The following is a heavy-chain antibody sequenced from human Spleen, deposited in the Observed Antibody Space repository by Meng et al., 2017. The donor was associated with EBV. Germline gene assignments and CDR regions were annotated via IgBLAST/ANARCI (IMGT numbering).Heavy chain of an antibody. CDR3: ARGKDFDY. J-gene: IGHJ4*02. CDR2: IYHSGST. CDR1: GGPISSGGYP. V-gene: IGHV4-30-2*01. Sequence: SGSGLVTPSQPPSLTCAVSGGPISSGGYPWGWIRQPPGKGLEWIGYIYHSGSTYYNPSLKSRVTISVDRSKNQFSLKLSSVTAADTAVYYCARGKDFDYWGQGTLVTVSS.